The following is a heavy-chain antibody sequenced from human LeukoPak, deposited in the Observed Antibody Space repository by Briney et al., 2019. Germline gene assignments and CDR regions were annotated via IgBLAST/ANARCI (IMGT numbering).Heavy chain of an antibody. CDR1: GFTFSTYA. J-gene: IGHJ4*02. V-gene: IGHV3-23*01. D-gene: IGHD4-17*01. Sequence: GGSLRLSCAASGFTFSTYAMTWVRQAPGKGLHWVSVISGSGENTYYADSVKGRFTISRDNSKNTLYLQMNSLRAEDTAVYYCAKLRTVTTPHYFDYWGQGTLVTVSS. CDR2: ISGSGENT. CDR3: AKLRTVTTPHYFDY.